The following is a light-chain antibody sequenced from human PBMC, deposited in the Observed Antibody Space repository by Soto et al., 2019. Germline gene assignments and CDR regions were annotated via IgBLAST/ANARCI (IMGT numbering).Light chain of an antibody. J-gene: IGKJ5*01. CDR2: GAS. CDR1: QSVSSN. Sequence: EIVMTQSPATLSVSPGQRATLSCRASQSVSSNLAWYQQKPCQAPRLLIYGASTRATGIPARFSGSGSGTEFTLTISSLQSQDFAVYYCQQYNNWPPITFGQGTRLEIK. CDR3: QQYNNWPPIT. V-gene: IGKV3-15*01.